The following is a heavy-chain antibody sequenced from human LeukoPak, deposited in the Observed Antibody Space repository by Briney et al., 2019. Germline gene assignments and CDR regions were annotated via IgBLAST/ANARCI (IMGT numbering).Heavy chain of an antibody. V-gene: IGHV3-15*01. D-gene: IGHD2-2*01. CDR2: INSKTDGGTT. CDR3: TTRFSSPEHFDY. J-gene: IGHJ4*02. Sequence: PGGSLRLSCAASGFTFSNAWMSWVRQASGKGLEWVGRINSKTDGGTTDYAAPVKGRFTISRDDSKNTLYLQMNSLKTEDTAVYYCTTRFSSPEHFDYWGQGTLVTVSS. CDR1: GFTFSNAW.